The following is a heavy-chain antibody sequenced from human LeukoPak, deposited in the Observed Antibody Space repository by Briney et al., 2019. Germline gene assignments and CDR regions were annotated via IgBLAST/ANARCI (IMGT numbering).Heavy chain of an antibody. D-gene: IGHD2-2*01. CDR1: GFTFSSYS. CDR2: ISSSSSSYI. V-gene: IGHV3-21*01. Sequence: PGGSLRLSCAASGFTFSSYSMNWVRQAPGKGLEWVSSISSSSSSYIYYADSVKGRFTISRDNAKNSLYLQMNSLRAEDTAVYYCAREAYCSSTSCYLQDSDYFDYWGQGTLVTVSS. CDR3: AREAYCSSTSCYLQDSDYFDY. J-gene: IGHJ4*02.